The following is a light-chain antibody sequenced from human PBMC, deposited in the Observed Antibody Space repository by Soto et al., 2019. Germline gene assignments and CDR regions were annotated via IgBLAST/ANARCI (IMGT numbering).Light chain of an antibody. V-gene: IGKV1-5*03. CDR1: QSISNS. Sequence: DIQMTQSPSTRPASVGDRVTMTCRASQSISNSLAWYQQQPGKAPKLLIYRASALQSGLPSRVSGSGSGTEFTLTIDSLQTDDFATFYCQQYSTYPLTFGGGTRVDIK. J-gene: IGKJ4*01. CDR3: QQYSTYPLT. CDR2: RAS.